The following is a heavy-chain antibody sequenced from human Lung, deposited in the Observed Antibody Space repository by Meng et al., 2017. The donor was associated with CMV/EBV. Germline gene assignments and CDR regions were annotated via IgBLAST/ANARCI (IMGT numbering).Heavy chain of an antibody. D-gene: IGHD6-6*01. CDR2: TNHSGST. CDR3: ARGKARSSGVNKYYYYYGMDV. J-gene: IGHJ6*02. V-gene: IGHV4-34*01. CDR1: GGSFSGYY. Sequence: SXTXSLXCAVYGGSFSGYYWSWIRQPPGKGLEWIGETNHSGSTNYNPSLKSRVTISVDTSKNQFSLKLSSVTAADTAVYYCARGKARSSGVNKYYYYYGMDVXGQGXTVTVSS.